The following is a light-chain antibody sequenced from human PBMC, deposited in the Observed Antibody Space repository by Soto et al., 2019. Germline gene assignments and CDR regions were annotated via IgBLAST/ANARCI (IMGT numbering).Light chain of an antibody. J-gene: IGKJ1*01. Sequence: DIKMTHSPSSLSAPVGARLHIVCRASQSISSYLNWYQQKPGKDPKLLIYAASTLQSGVPSTFSSSGSWTAFTLTISSLQPEDFATYYCQQNYSTLTWTVGQGTKVDIK. V-gene: IGKV1-39*01. CDR1: QSISSY. CDR2: AAS. CDR3: QQNYSTLTWT.